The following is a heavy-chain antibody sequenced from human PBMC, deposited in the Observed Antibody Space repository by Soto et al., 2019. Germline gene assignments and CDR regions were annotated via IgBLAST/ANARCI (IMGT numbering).Heavy chain of an antibody. D-gene: IGHD2-2*01. CDR1: GGSITNYY. CDR3: ARDGSCSSTRWYEGNWFDP. J-gene: IGHJ5*02. CDR2: IYHSGRT. Sequence: QVRLQESGPGLVKPSETLSLTCTVSGGSITNYYWSWIRQSPGKGLEWIGHIYHSGRTKYNPSLKSRVTISIDTSKNQFSLKLNSVPAADTAVYACARDGSCSSTRWYEGNWFDPWGQGTLVTVSS. V-gene: IGHV4-59*01.